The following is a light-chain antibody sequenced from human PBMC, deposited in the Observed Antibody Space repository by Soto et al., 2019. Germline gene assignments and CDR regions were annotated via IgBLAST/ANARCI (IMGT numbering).Light chain of an antibody. CDR1: QSISSY. CDR2: AAS. CDR3: RHSHSPPTT. Sequence: DIQMTQSPSSLSASVGDRVTITCRASQSISSYLNWYQQKPGKAPKLLIYAASSLQSGVPSRFSGSGSGTDFTLTISSLQPEDFVTYSSRHSHSPPTTFGQWPKV. V-gene: IGKV1-39*01. J-gene: IGKJ1*01.